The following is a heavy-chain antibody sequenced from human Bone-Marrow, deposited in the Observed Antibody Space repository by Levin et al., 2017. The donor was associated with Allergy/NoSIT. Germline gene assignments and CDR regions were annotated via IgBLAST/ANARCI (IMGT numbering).Heavy chain of an antibody. J-gene: IGHJ4*02. D-gene: IGHD2-2*01. Sequence: GGSLRLSCVASGFTFRNYALSWVRRAPGRGLEWVSSISGNGATTYYGDSVKGRFTVSRDNSKNTLFLQMMNLRADDTAVYYCANIVVVPTVTPEFIDHWGQGTLVSVSS. CDR1: GFTFRNYA. CDR2: ISGNGATT. CDR3: ANIVVVPTVTPEFIDH. V-gene: IGHV3-23*02.